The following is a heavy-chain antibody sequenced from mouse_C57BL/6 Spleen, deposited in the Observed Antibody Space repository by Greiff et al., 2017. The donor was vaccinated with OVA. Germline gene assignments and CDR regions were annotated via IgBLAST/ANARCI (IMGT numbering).Heavy chain of an antibody. CDR2: INPGSGGT. Sequence: QVQLQQSGAELVRPGTSVKVSCKASGYAFTNYLIEWVKQRPGQGLEWIGVINPGSGGTNYNEQFKGKATLTADKSSSTAYMQLSSLTSEDSAVYFCARDTTVAYYAMDYWGQGTSVTVSS. D-gene: IGHD1-1*01. CDR3: ARDTTVAYYAMDY. CDR1: GYAFTNYL. J-gene: IGHJ4*01. V-gene: IGHV1-54*01.